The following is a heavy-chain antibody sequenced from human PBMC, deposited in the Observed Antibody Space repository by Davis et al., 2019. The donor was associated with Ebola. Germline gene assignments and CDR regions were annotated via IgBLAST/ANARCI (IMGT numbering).Heavy chain of an antibody. CDR2: IYYTGNA. CDR1: GVSISRHY. V-gene: IGHV4-59*03. D-gene: IGHD3-10*01. J-gene: IGHJ4*02. CDR3: SERGSSV. Sequence: PSETLSLTCTVSGVSISRHYRSWIRQPPGKRLEWIGSIYYTGNAYYNSSLASRATISVDTSKNQFSLKLTSVTVADTAMYYCSERGSSVWGQGTLVTVSS.